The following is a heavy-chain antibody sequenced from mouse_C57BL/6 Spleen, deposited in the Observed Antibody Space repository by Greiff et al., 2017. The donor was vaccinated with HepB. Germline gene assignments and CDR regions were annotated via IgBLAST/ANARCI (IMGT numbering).Heavy chain of an antibody. D-gene: IGHD3-1*01. CDR1: GYAFSSSW. J-gene: IGHJ3*01. CDR3: ARSGLAY. CDR2: IYPGDGDT. V-gene: IGHV1-82*01. Sequence: QVQLKQSGPELVKPGASVKISCKASGYAFSSSWMNWVKQRPGKGLEWIGRIYPGDGDTNYNGKFKGKATLTADKSSSTAYMQLSSLTSEDSAVCFCARSGLAYWGQGTLVTVSA.